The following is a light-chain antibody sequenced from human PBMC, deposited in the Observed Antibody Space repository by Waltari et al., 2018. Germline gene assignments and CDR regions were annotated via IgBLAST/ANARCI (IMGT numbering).Light chain of an antibody. CDR1: QRVTIY. CDR3: QQSFSAPYT. Sequence: DIQMTQSPSSLSASVGDRVTITCRANQRVTIYWNWYQSSPQKAPKLLILGASNLASGVPSRISGSGSGTDFSLSINSLQPEDFAVYYCQQSFSAPYTFGQGTKLEIK. CDR2: GAS. J-gene: IGKJ2*01. V-gene: IGKV1-39*01.